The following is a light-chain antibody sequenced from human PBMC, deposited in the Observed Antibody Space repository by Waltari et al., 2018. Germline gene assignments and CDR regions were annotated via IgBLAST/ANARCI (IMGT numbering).Light chain of an antibody. CDR3: MEGAQWYT. J-gene: IGKJ2*01. Sequence: DVVLTQSPLSLSVTLGQSASVSCRSSQSLAFSDGKTYLNWFHQRPGQSPRRLIYKVSNRESGVPDRISGSGSGTDFVLKISRVEAEDVGVYYCMEGAQWYTFGQGTKLEIK. CDR2: KVS. CDR1: QSLAFSDGKTY. V-gene: IGKV2-30*01.